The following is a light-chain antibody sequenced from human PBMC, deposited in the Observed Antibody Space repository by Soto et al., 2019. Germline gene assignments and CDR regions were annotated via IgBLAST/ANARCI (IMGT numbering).Light chain of an antibody. CDR3: GTWDINLDTVA. CDR2: DNH. J-gene: IGLJ2*01. CDR1: SSNIGGNY. V-gene: IGLV1-51*01. Sequence: QSVLTQPPSASAAPGQRVTISCSGSSSNIGGNYVSWYQVVPRTAPKLLIYDNHKRHSGVPDRFSGSKSGTSATLGIADLHAGDEAHYYCGTWDINLDTVAFGGGTKVTVL.